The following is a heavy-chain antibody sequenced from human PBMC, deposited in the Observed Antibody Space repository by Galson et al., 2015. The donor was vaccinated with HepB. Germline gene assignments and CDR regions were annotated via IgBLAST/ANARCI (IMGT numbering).Heavy chain of an antibody. CDR3: ARVRVVVVVAATVRSYGMDV. V-gene: IGHV4-4*02. D-gene: IGHD2-15*01. Sequence: SETLSLTCAVSGGSISSSNWWSWVRQPPGKGLEWIGEIYHSGSTNYNPSLKSRVTISVDKSKNQFSLKLSSVTAADTAVYYCARVRVVVVVAATVRSYGMDVWGQGTTVTVSS. CDR2: IYHSGST. CDR1: GGSISSSNW. J-gene: IGHJ6*02.